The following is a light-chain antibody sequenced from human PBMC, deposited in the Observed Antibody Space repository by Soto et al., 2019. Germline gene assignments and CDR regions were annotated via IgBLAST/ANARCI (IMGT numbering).Light chain of an antibody. CDR3: ATWDGGLSGPFV. V-gene: IGLV1-44*01. CDR2: TTN. Sequence: QSVLTQPPSASGTPGQRATISCCGSNSNIGSDIVNCYQLLPGAAPEVLINTTNQRPSGVPERFSGSKSGTSASLAISGLQSEDEANSSCATWDGGLSGPFVFGTWTKVIVL. J-gene: IGLJ1*01. CDR1: NSNIGSDI.